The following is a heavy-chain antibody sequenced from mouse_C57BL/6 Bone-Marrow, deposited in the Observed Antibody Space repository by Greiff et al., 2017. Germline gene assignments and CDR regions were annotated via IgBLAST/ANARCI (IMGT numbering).Heavy chain of an antibody. V-gene: IGHV1-55*01. J-gene: IGHJ1*03. CDR1: GYTFTSYW. Sequence: QVQLQQPGAELVKPGASVKMSCKASGYTFTSYWITWVKQRPGQGLEWIGDIYPGSGSTNYNEKFKSKATLTVETSSSTAYMQLSSLTSEDSAVYYCAREGLDWDVLWYFDVWGTGTTVTVSS. D-gene: IGHD4-1*01. CDR2: IYPGSGST. CDR3: AREGLDWDVLWYFDV.